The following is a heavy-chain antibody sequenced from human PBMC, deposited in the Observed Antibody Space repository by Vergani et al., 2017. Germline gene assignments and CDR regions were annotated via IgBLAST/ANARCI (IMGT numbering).Heavy chain of an antibody. V-gene: IGHV1-69*01. D-gene: IGHD3-3*01. CDR3: ASRDITIFGVVIIGGYYYYGMDV. CDR1: GGTFSSYA. Sequence: QMQLVQSGAEVKKPGSSVKVSCKASGGTFSSYAISWVRQAPGQGLEWMGGIIPIFGTANYAQKFQGRVTITADESTSTAYMELSRLRSEDTAVYYCASRDITIFGVVIIGGYYYYGMDVWGQGTTVTVSS. CDR2: IIPIFGTA. J-gene: IGHJ6*02.